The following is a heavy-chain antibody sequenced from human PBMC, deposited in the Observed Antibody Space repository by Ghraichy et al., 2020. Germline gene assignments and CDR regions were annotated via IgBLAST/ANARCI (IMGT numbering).Heavy chain of an antibody. V-gene: IGHV3-23*01. J-gene: IGHJ5*02. CDR3: AKGLRGYSGYDSYNWFDP. CDR2: ISGSGGST. Sequence: GGSLRLSCAASGFTFSSYAMSWVRQAPGKGLEWVSAISGSGGSTYYADSVKGRFTISRDNSKNTLYLQMNSLRAEDTAVYYCAKGLRGYSGYDSYNWFDPWGQGTLVTVSS. D-gene: IGHD5-12*01. CDR1: GFTFSSYA.